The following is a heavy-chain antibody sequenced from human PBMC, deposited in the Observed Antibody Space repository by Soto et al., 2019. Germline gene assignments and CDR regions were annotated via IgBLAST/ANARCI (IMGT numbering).Heavy chain of an antibody. J-gene: IGHJ4*02. V-gene: IGHV4-4*02. CDR1: GGSISSDYW. CDR2: MYHSGST. D-gene: IGHD6-19*01. Sequence: SETLSLTCTVSGGSISSDYWWTWVRQPPGKGLEWIAEMYHSGSTNYNPSLKSRVTISVDESKNQISLKLSSVTAADTAVYYCARVLSSGWSRFDYWGQGTLVTVSS. CDR3: ARVLSSGWSRFDY.